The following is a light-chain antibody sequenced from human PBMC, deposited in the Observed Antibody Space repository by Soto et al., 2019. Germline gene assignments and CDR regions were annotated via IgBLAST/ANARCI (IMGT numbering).Light chain of an antibody. CDR1: QSVSSN. V-gene: IGKV3-15*01. CDR2: GAS. J-gene: IGKJ1*01. CDR3: QQYNNWPPWT. Sequence: EIVMTQSPATLSVSPGERATLSCRASQSVSSNLAWYQQKPGQAPRLLIYGASSRATGIPARFSGRGSGTDVTLTITSLQSEDFAVYYCQQYNNWPPWTFGQGTKVEIK.